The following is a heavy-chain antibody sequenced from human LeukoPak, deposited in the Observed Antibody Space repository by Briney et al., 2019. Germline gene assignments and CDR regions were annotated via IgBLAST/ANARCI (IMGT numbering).Heavy chain of an antibody. CDR2: IYTSGST. J-gene: IGHJ4*02. D-gene: IGHD3-16*01. CDR3: ARESVRLGEFDY. CDR1: GGSFSGYY. Sequence: SETLSLTCAVYGGSFSGYYWSWIRQPAGKGLEWIGRIYTSGSTNYNPSLKSRVTISVDTSKNQFSLKLSSVTAADTAVYYCARESVRLGEFDYWGQGTLVTVSS. V-gene: IGHV4-4*07.